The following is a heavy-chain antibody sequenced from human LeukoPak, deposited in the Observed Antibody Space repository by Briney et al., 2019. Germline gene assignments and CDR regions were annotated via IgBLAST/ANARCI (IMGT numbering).Heavy chain of an antibody. CDR1: GFTFSSYA. J-gene: IGHJ5*02. D-gene: IGHD2-8*01. CDR2: ITGSRGPT. V-gene: IGHV3-23*01. Sequence: VGSLRLSCPASGFTFSSYAMSWVRQAPGKGLEWVSAITGSRGPTYYADSVKGRFTISRDNSNNTLYLQMNRLSAEDTAVYYCTKDAYLVSNWLDPWGQGTLVTVSS. CDR3: TKDAYLVSNWLDP.